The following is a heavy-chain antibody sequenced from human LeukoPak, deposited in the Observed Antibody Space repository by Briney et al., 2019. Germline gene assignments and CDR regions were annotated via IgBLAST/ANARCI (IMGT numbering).Heavy chain of an antibody. Sequence: GASVTVSCKVSGYRFTDYYIHWVRQAPGQGLEGMGWTNPNTDGTNYAKKFKGRVTMTRDTSTSTGYMEVYRLTSDDTATYYCARDLDYADYAQEYWGQGTLVTVSS. CDR2: TNPNTDGT. J-gene: IGHJ4*02. CDR1: GYRFTDYY. D-gene: IGHD4-17*01. CDR3: ARDLDYADYAQEY. V-gene: IGHV1-2*02.